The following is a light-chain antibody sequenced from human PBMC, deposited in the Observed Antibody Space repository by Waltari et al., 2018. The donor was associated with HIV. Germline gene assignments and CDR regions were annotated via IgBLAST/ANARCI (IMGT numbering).Light chain of an antibody. V-gene: IGLV1-40*01. J-gene: IGLJ3*02. CDR1: RSNIGARYE. CDR3: HSYDNSLSASV. CDR2: GNT. Sequence: QSVLTQPPSVSGAPGQRVTISCSGPRSNIGARYEVHWYQPLPGTAPKRLIYGNTNRPSGVPDRFSAFKSGTSASLVITGLQAEDEADYYCHSYDNSLSASVFGGGTKLTVL.